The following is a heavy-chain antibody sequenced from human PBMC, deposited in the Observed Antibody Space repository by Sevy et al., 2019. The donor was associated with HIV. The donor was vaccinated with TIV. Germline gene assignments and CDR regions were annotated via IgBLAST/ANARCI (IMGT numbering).Heavy chain of an antibody. CDR3: ASLVVPAAIDFDY. Sequence: SETLSLTCAVSGGSISSSNWWSWARQPPGKGLEWIGEIYHSGSTNYNPSLKSRVTISVDKSKNQFSLKLSSVTAADTAVYYCASLVVPAAIDFDYWGQGTLVTISS. CDR1: GGSISSSNW. D-gene: IGHD2-2*01. V-gene: IGHV4-4*02. CDR2: IYHSGST. J-gene: IGHJ4*02.